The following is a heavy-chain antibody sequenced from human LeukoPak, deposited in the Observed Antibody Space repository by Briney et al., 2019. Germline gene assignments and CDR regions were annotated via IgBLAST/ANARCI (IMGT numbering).Heavy chain of an antibody. Sequence: SETLSLTCTVSGGSISSSSYYWGWIRQPPGKGLEWIGSIYYSGSTYYNPSLKSRVTISVDTSKNQFSLKLSSVTAADTAVYYCARCVQLWYFDYWGQGTLVTVSS. V-gene: IGHV4-39*01. D-gene: IGHD5-18*01. CDR1: GGSISSSSYY. CDR2: IYYSGST. CDR3: ARCVQLWYFDY. J-gene: IGHJ4*02.